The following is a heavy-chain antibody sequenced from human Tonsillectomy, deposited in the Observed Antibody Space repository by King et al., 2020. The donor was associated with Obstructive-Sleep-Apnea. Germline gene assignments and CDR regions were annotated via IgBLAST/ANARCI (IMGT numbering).Heavy chain of an antibody. V-gene: IGHV4-59*01. CDR1: NGSLTPYY. J-gene: IGHJ4*02. CDR3: ARFPAKNAD. D-gene: IGHD2-2*01. CDR2: IYYTGET. Sequence: QLQESGPGLVKPSETLSLTCTVSNGSLTPYYWSWIRQPPGKRLEWIGYIYYTGETNYNPSLRGRVTISTDPSKNQFSLRLTSVTAADTAVYYCARFPAKNADWGQGVLITVSS.